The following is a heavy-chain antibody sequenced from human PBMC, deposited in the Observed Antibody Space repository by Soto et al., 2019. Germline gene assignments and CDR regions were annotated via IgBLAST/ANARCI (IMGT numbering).Heavy chain of an antibody. CDR3: ARARFSQWPQDSYGPDV. Sequence: SENLSLTCGLSGSLPVGSLSTYFWTWIRQPPGKGLEWIGEINHSGSPNYSPSLRGRVTISLDTSKKQFSLNLSSVTAADTAVYFCARARFSQWPQDSYGPDVWGPATTVTVS. CDR2: INHSGSP. D-gene: IGHD3-3*01. J-gene: IGHJ6*02. V-gene: IGHV4-34*01. CDR1: GSLPVGSLSTYF.